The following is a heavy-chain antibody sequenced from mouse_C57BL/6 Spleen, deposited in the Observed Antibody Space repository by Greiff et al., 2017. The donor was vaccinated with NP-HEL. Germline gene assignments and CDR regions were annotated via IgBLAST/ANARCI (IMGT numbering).Heavy chain of an antibody. CDR2: IYPGDGDT. J-gene: IGHJ3*01. CDR3: ARGDDYDEDWFAY. D-gene: IGHD2-4*01. CDR1: GYAFSSSW. V-gene: IGHV1-82*01. Sequence: VQLQQSGPELVKPGASVKLSCKASGYAFSSSWMNWVKQRPGKGLEWIGRIYPGDGDTNYNGKFKGKATLTEDKSSSPAYMQLSSLTSEDAAVYFCARGDDYDEDWFAYWGQGTLVTVSA.